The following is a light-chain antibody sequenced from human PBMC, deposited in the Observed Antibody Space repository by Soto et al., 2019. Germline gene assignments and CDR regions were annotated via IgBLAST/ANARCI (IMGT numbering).Light chain of an antibody. CDR3: MQGTHWPIT. V-gene: IGKV2-30*02. CDR2: KVS. J-gene: IGKJ5*01. Sequence: DIVMTHSPLSLPVTLVQAASICWGFSQILVHSDGNTYLNWFQQRPGRSPRRLIYKVSNRDSGVPARFSGSGSGTDFALKISRVEAEDVGVYYCMQGTHWPITFGQGTRLEIK. CDR1: QILVHSDGNTY.